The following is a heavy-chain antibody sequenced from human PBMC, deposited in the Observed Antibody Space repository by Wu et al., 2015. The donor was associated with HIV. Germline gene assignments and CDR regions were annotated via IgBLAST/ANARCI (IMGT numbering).Heavy chain of an antibody. CDR3: ARDMVGATGGSV. V-gene: IGHV1-69*13. Sequence: QVQIVQSATEVKKSGSSVKVSCKASGGTFSSYAISWVRQAPGQGLEWMGRIIPIFGTANYAQKFQGRVTITADESTNTAYMEMSSLRSEDTAVYYCARDMVGATGGSVWGQGTTVTVSS. D-gene: IGHD1-26*01. CDR2: IIPIFGTA. CDR1: GGTFSSYA. J-gene: IGHJ6*02.